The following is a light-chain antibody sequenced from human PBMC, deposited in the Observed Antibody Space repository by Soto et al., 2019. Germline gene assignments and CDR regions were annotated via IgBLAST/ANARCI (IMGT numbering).Light chain of an antibody. J-gene: IGLJ2*01. CDR2: GNS. CDR1: SSNIGAGYD. Sequence: QLVLTQPPSVSGAPGQRVTISCTGSSSNIGAGYDVHWYQQLPGTAPKLLIYGNSNRPSGVPDRFSGSKSGTSASLAITGLQAEDEADYYCQSYDSSLSGGVFGGGTQLTVL. V-gene: IGLV1-40*01. CDR3: QSYDSSLSGGV.